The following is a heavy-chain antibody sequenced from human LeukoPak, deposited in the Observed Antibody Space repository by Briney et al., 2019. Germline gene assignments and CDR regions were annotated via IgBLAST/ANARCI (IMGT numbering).Heavy chain of an antibody. J-gene: IGHJ3*02. CDR2: IYSGGRT. CDR1: GFTFSNYG. Sequence: PGGSLRLSCAASGFTFSNYGMYWVRQAPGKGLEWVSVIYSGGRTYYADSVKGRFTISRDNSKNTLNLQMNSLRAEDTAVYYCARPIPADAGAFDIWGQGTMVTVSS. CDR3: ARPIPADAGAFDI. D-gene: IGHD6-13*01. V-gene: IGHV3-66*04.